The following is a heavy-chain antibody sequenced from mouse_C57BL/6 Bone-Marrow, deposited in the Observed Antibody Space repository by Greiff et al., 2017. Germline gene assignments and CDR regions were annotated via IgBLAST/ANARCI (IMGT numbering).Heavy chain of an antibody. J-gene: IGHJ1*03. CDR1: GYTFTSYG. V-gene: IGHV1-81*01. CDR2: IYTRSGNT. Sequence: QVQLQPSGAELARPGDSVKLSCKASGYTFTSYGISWVKQRTGQGLEWIGEIYTRSGNTYYNEKFKGKATLTADKSSSTAYMECRSLTSEDSAVYFCARHYRRYFDVWGTGTTVTVAS. D-gene: IGHD2-12*01. CDR3: ARHYRRYFDV.